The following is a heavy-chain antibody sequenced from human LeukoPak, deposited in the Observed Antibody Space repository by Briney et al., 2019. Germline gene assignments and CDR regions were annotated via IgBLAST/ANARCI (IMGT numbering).Heavy chain of an antibody. CDR1: GFTFSSFI. CDR3: AREGYYGAFDI. V-gene: IGHV3-48*02. D-gene: IGHD3-10*01. Sequence: GGSLRLSCAASGFTFSSFIMNWVRQAPGKGLEWVSYIGDNSAIYYAGSVKGRFTISRDNAKNSLSLQMNSLRDEDTAVYYCAREGYYGAFDIWGQGTMVTVSS. J-gene: IGHJ3*02. CDR2: IGDNSAI.